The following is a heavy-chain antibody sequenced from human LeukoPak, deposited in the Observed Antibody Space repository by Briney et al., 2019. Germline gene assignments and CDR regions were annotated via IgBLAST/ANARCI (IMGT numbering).Heavy chain of an antibody. CDR1: GLTVRNNF. CDR3: AKNRGGKGDYSRFYYYMDV. CDR2: IYSDGST. D-gene: IGHD4-11*01. Sequence: PGGSLRLSCAASGLTVRNNFMSWVRQAPGKGLEWVSVIYSDGSTYYEDSVKGRFTISRDTSKNTLSLQLNSLRAEDTALYYCAKNRGGKGDYSRFYYYMDVWGTGTTVTVSS. V-gene: IGHV3-53*05. J-gene: IGHJ6*03.